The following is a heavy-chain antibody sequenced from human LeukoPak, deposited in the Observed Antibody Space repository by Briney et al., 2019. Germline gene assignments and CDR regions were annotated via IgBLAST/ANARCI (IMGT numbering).Heavy chain of an antibody. V-gene: IGHV3-74*01. CDR2: INADGSTT. J-gene: IGHJ3*02. CDR1: GFTFSSYW. D-gene: IGHD3-16*02. Sequence: GGSLRLSCVASGFTFSSYWMHWVRQASGKGLVWVAYINADGSTTTYADSVKGRFTISRDNAENTLYLQMNSLRAEDTVVYYFTRDSSFPGIWGQGTMVTVSS. CDR3: TRDSSFPGI.